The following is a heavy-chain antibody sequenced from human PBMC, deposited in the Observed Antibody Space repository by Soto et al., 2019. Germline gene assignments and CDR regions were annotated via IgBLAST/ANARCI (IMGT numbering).Heavy chain of an antibody. CDR2: IKEDGNEK. CDR1: VFPFNNYY. D-gene: IGHD6-19*01. CDR3: TRGEGGWNYYYAMEA. Sequence: QPGGSLRLSCTASVFPFNNYYMTLVRQASGKGLECVSSIKEDGNEKYYADSVKGRFTISRDNAKNSLSIQMNSLGVEDTAVYFCTRGEGGWNYYYAMEAWGHGATVTLSS. V-gene: IGHV3-7*03. J-gene: IGHJ6*01.